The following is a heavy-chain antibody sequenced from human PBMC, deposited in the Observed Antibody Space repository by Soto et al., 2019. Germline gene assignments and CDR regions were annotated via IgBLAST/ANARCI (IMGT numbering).Heavy chain of an antibody. CDR1: GYTFTSYG. J-gene: IGHJ2*01. Sequence: ASVKVSCKASGYTFTSYGISWVRQAPGQGLEWMGWISAYNGNTNYAQKLQGRVTMTTDTSTSTAYMELRSLRSDDTAVYYCARHCGGGDCYRIWPHWYFALWGRGTRVTVSS. D-gene: IGHD2-21*02. CDR3: ARHCGGGDCYRIWPHWYFAL. V-gene: IGHV1-18*01. CDR2: ISAYNGNT.